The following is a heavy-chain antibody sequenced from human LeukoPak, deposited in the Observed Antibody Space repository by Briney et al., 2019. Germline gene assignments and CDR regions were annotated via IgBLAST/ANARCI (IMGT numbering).Heavy chain of an antibody. Sequence: GGSLRLSCATSGFTFSGYWMSWVRQAPGKGLEWVDNIKQDGSEKYYVDSVKGRFTISRDNAKNSLFLQMNSLRAEDTAVYYCARDPYCSSTSCYIDSWGQGTLVTVSS. J-gene: IGHJ4*02. CDR3: ARDPYCSSTSCYIDS. CDR1: GFTFSGYW. CDR2: IKQDGSEK. V-gene: IGHV3-7*01. D-gene: IGHD2-2*02.